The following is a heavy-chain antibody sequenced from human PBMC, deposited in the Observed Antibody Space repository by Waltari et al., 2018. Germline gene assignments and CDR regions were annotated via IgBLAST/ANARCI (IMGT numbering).Heavy chain of an antibody. CDR3: ARPKRDRYYYYYMDV. Sequence: QVQLVQSGAEVKKPGASVKVSCKASGYSFTSYDVNWVRQATGQGLEWMGWMNPNSGNTGYAQKFQGRVTMTRNTSISTAYMELSSLRSEDTAVYYCARPKRDRYYYYYMDVWGKGTTVTVSS. CDR1: GYSFTSYD. V-gene: IGHV1-8*01. CDR2: MNPNSGNT. J-gene: IGHJ6*03.